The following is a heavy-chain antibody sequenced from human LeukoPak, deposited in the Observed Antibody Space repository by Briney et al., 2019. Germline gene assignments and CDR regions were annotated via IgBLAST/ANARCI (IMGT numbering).Heavy chain of an antibody. CDR3: GRVDGGQRI. Sequence: PGGSLRLSCAASGFTVSNNYISWVRQAPGKGLEWVSLIHRSGITYHADSVKGRFTISRDNSKNTVYLQMNSLRVEDTAVYYCGRVDGGQRIWGQGTLVLVSS. D-gene: IGHD3-9*01. CDR1: GFTVSNNY. J-gene: IGHJ4*02. CDR2: IHRSGIT. V-gene: IGHV3-53*01.